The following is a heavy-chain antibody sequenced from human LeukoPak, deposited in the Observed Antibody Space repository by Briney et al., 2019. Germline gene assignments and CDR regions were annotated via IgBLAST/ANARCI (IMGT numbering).Heavy chain of an antibody. Sequence: ASVKLSCKASGYTFTSYDINWVRQATGQGREWMGWMNPNSGNTGYAQKFQGRVTMTRNTSISTAYMELSSLRSEDTAVYYCARGIAAAGAFDIWGQGTMVAVSS. CDR2: MNPNSGNT. CDR3: ARGIAAAGAFDI. D-gene: IGHD6-13*01. J-gene: IGHJ3*02. CDR1: GYTFTSYD. V-gene: IGHV1-8*01.